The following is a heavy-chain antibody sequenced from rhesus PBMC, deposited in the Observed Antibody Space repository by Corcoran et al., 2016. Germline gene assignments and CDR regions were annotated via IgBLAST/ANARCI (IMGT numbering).Heavy chain of an antibody. CDR1: GCPLRHYF. Sequence: QVQLQESGPGLVKPSETLSLTCAVPGCPLRHYFRNWIRPPPGEGLEWVGYIGGSGGTTYYNPSLKSRVSISTDTSKNQFSLKLSSVTAADTAVYYCARNEYYYDSGYIYWGRGVLVTVSS. D-gene: IGHD3-28*01. J-gene: IGHJ4*01. CDR2: IGGSGGTT. CDR3: ARNEYYYDSGYIY. V-gene: IGHV4-165*02.